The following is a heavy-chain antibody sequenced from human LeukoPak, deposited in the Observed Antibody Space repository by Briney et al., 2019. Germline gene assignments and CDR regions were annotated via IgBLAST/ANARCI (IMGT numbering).Heavy chain of an antibody. CDR3: ATYTHWVAGDV. J-gene: IGHJ6*02. D-gene: IGHD3-16*01. Sequence: GGSLRLSCAASGFTFSDYFMTWIRQAPGKGLEWVSYISTSGRSIDYADSVRGRFTISRDNAKNSLYLQMGSLRAEDTAVYYCATYTHWVAGDVWGQGTTVTVSS. CDR2: ISTSGRSI. CDR1: GFTFSDYF. V-gene: IGHV3-11*04.